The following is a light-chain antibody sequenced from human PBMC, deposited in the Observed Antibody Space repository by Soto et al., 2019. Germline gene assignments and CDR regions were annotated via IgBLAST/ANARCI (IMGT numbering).Light chain of an antibody. V-gene: IGKV1-27*01. CDR3: QQYNSYSVT. J-gene: IGKJ5*01. Sequence: DIQMTQSPSSLSASVGDRVTITCRASQGISNYLAWYQQKPGKVPKLLIYAASTLQSGVPSRFSGSGSGTEFTLTISSLQPDDFATYYCQQYNSYSVTFGQGTRLEIK. CDR1: QGISNY. CDR2: AAS.